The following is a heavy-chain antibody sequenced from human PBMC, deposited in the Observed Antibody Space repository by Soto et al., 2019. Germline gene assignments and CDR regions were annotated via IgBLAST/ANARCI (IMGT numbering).Heavy chain of an antibody. CDR3: ARVAIYCRGAGCFSV. V-gene: IGHV3-13*01. D-gene: IGHD2-15*01. CDR1: GFTFSGFD. Sequence: PGGSLRLSCEASGFTFSGFDMHWVRQPTGKGLEWVSTIGTAGDTYYAVSVKGRFTISRDNAKNSLSLQMNGLRVEDTATYYCARVAIYCRGAGCFSVWGQGTVVTVSS. J-gene: IGHJ4*02. CDR2: IGTAGDT.